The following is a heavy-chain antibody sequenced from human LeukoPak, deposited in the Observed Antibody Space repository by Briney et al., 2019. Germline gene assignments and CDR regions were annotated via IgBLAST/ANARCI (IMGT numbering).Heavy chain of an antibody. D-gene: IGHD6-19*01. V-gene: IGHV4-59*01. J-gene: IGHJ2*01. Sequence: SETLSLTCTVSGGSISSYYWSWIRQPPGKGLEWIGYIYYSGSTNYNPSLKSRVTISVDTSKNQFSLKLSSVTAADTAVYYCARDLIAVAGMWWYFDLWGRGTLVTVSS. CDR2: IYYSGST. CDR1: GGSISSYY. CDR3: ARDLIAVAGMWWYFDL.